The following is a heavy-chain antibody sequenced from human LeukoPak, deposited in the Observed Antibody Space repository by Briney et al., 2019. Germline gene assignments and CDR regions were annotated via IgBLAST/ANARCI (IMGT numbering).Heavy chain of an antibody. Sequence: PGGSLRLSCAASGFTFNTYAMSWVRQAPGKVLEWVSGISVNGGNTYYADSVKGRFTISRDNSKNTLYLQMKSLRAEDTAVYYCAKQNGDYENWFDPWGQGTLVTVSS. CDR3: AKQNGDYENWFDP. V-gene: IGHV3-23*01. J-gene: IGHJ5*02. CDR1: GFTFNTYA. D-gene: IGHD4-17*01. CDR2: ISVNGGNT.